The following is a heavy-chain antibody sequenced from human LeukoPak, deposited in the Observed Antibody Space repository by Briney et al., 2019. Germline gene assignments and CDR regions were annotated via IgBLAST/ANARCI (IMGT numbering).Heavy chain of an antibody. Sequence: SVKVSCKASGGTFSSYAISWVRQAPGQGLEWMGGIIPIFGTANYAQKFQGRVTITADESTSTAYMELSSLRSEDTAVYYCARDGYCSGGSCYTSHAFDIWGQGTMVTVSS. CDR1: GGTFSSYA. V-gene: IGHV1-69*13. J-gene: IGHJ3*02. CDR3: ARDGYCSGGSCYTSHAFDI. CDR2: IIPIFGTA. D-gene: IGHD2-15*01.